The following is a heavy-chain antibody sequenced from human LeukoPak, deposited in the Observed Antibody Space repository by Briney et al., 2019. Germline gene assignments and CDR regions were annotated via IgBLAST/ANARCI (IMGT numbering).Heavy chain of an antibody. J-gene: IGHJ4*02. Sequence: SQTLSLTCTVSGGSISSGGYYWSWIRQPPGKGLEWIGYIYHSGSTYYNPSLKSRVTISVDTSKNQFSLKLSSVTAADTAVYYCARDLPGYSGYDFDYWGQGALVTVSS. CDR1: GGSISSGGYY. D-gene: IGHD5-12*01. CDR3: ARDLPGYSGYDFDY. CDR2: IYHSGST. V-gene: IGHV4-30-2*01.